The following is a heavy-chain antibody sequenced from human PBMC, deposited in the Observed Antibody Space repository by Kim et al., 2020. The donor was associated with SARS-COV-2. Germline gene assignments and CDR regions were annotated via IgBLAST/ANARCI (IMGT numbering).Heavy chain of an antibody. J-gene: IGHJ4*02. CDR3: AREVGSASYYVDY. Sequence: NPSLKSRVTISVDTSKNQFSLKLSSVTAADTAVYYCAREVGSASYYVDYWGQGTLVTVSS. V-gene: IGHV4-34*01.